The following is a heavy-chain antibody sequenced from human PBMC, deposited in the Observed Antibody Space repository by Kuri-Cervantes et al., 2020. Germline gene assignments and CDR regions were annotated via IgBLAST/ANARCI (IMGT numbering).Heavy chain of an antibody. CDR1: GYTFTSYG. J-gene: IGHJ6*02. V-gene: IGHV1-69*13. CDR3: ARDHTLYDSSGYYYPRGYGMDV. D-gene: IGHD3-22*01. CDR2: IIPIFGTA. Sequence: SVKVSCKASGYTFTSYGISWVRQAPGQGLEWMGGIIPIFGTANYAQKFQGRVTITADESTSTAYMELSSLRAEDTAVYYCARDHTLYDSSGYYYPRGYGMDVWGQGTTVTVSS.